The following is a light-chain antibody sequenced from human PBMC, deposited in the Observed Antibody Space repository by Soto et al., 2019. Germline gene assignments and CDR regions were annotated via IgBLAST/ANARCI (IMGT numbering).Light chain of an antibody. CDR3: HQFHNYPPLT. CDR1: QGISSA. Sequence: AIQLTQSPSSLSASVGDRVTITCRASQGISSALAWYQQKPGKAPKFLIYDASSLESGVPSRFSGSGSGTDFTLTISSLQPEDFATYYCHQFHNYPPLTFGGGTKVEIK. V-gene: IGKV1D-13*01. J-gene: IGKJ4*01. CDR2: DAS.